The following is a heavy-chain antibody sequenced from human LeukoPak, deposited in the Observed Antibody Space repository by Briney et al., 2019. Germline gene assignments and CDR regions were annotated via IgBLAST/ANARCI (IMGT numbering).Heavy chain of an antibody. CDR1: GFTFSSYA. CDR2: ISGSGGST. CDR3: ASVWGSYRYHPLDY. V-gene: IGHV3-23*01. Sequence: QPGASLRLSCAASGFTFSSYAMSWVRQAPGKGLEWVSAISGSGGSTYYADSVRGRFTISRDNSKNTLYLQMNSLRAEDTAVYYCASVWGSYRYHPLDYWGQGTLVTVPS. D-gene: IGHD3-16*02. J-gene: IGHJ4*02.